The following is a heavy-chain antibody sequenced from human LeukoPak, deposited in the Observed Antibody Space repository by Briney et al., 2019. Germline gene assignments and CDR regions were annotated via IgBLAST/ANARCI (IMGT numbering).Heavy chain of an antibody. CDR1: GFSFSNYS. CDR2: IGSSTSYI. V-gene: IGHV3-21*01. CDR3: ARDKGWLQLPVYFDY. J-gene: IGHJ4*02. Sequence: PGGSLRLSCAASGFSFSNYSMNWVRQAPGKGLEWVSSIGSSTSYIYYADSVKGRFTISRDNAKNSVYLQMNSLRAEDTAVYYCARDKGWLQLPVYFDYWGQGTPVTVSS. D-gene: IGHD5-24*01.